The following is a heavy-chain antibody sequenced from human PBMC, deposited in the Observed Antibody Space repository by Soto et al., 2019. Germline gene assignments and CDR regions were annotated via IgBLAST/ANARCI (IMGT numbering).Heavy chain of an antibody. CDR3: ERGLTGTSYYYYYYMDD. CDR2: IYYSGST. CDR1: GGSISSYY. D-gene: IGHD1-1*01. J-gene: IGHJ6*03. Sequence: SETLSLTCTVSGGSISSYYWSWIRQPPGKGLEWIGYIYYSGSTNYNPSLKSRVTISVDTSKNQFSLMLSSVTAEDTAEYYCERGLTGTSYYYYYYMDDWGKGTTVTVSS. V-gene: IGHV4-59*01.